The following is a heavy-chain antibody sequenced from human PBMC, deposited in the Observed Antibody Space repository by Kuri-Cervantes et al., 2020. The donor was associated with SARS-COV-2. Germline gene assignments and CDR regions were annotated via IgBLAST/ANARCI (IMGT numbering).Heavy chain of an antibody. Sequence: SVKVSCKASGGTFSSYAISWVRQAPGQGLEWMGGIIPILGIANYAQKFQGRVTITADKSTSTAYMKLSSLRSEDTAVYYCARVVGATKAGAFDIWGQGTMVTVSS. CDR1: GGTFSSYA. CDR2: IIPILGIA. CDR3: ARVVGATKAGAFDI. J-gene: IGHJ3*02. D-gene: IGHD1-26*01. V-gene: IGHV1-69*10.